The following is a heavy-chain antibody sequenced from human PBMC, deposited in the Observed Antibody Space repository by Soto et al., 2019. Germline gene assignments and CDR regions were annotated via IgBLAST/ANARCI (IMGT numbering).Heavy chain of an antibody. CDR2: IYYSGST. CDR3: ASHLGHSSSPWYYYYYYMDV. V-gene: IGHV4-59*01. J-gene: IGHJ6*03. D-gene: IGHD6-6*01. Sequence: SEALSLTCTVSGGSISRYYWSWIRQPPGKGLEWIGYIYYSGSTTYNPSLKSRVTISVDTSKNQFSLKLSSVTAADTAVYYCASHLGHSSSPWYYYYYYMDVWGKGTTVTVSS. CDR1: GGSISRYY.